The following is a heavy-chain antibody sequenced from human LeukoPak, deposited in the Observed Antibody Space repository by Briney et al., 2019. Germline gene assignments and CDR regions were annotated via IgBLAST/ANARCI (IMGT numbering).Heavy chain of an antibody. CDR1: GGSISTYY. J-gene: IGHJ4*01. V-gene: IGHV4-4*07. Sequence: SETLSLTCTVSGGSISTYYWSWIRQPAGKGLEWIGRIYTNENTNYNPSLRSRVTMSVDTSKNQFSLKLNSVTAADTAVYYCARAAAAAGGQYFDNWGHGTLVAVSS. D-gene: IGHD6-13*01. CDR3: ARAAAAAGGQYFDN. CDR2: IYTNENT.